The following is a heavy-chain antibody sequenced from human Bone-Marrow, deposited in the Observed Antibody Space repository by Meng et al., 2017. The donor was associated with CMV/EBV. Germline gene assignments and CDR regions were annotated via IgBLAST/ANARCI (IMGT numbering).Heavy chain of an antibody. CDR3: ATGSYRQVRGVTGHFDY. Sequence: GESLKISCAASGFTFSGSAMHWVRQASGKGLEWVGHITSKANSYATLYAASVKGRFTISRDDSKNTAYLQMNSLRAEDTAVYYCATGSYRQVRGVTGHFDYWGQGTLVTVSS. CDR1: GFTFSGSA. D-gene: IGHD3-10*01. J-gene: IGHJ4*02. CDR2: ITSKANSYAT. V-gene: IGHV3-73*01.